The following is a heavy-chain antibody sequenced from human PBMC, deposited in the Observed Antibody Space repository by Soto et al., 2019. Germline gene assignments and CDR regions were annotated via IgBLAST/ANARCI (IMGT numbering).Heavy chain of an antibody. J-gene: IGHJ4*02. CDR2: ISWNSGSI. D-gene: IGHD4-17*01. V-gene: IGHV3-9*01. Sequence: EVQLVESGGGLVQPGRSLRLSCAASGFTFDDYAMHWVRQAPGKGLEWVSGISWNSGSIGYADSVKGRFTISRDNAKNSLYLQMNSLRAEDTALYYCAKDLYGDYPYYFDYWGQGTLVTVSS. CDR3: AKDLYGDYPYYFDY. CDR1: GFTFDDYA.